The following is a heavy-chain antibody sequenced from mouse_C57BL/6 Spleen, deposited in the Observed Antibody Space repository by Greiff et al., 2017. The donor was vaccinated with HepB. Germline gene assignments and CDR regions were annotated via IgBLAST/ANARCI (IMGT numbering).Heavy chain of an antibody. Sequence: VHVKQSGPELVKPGASVKISCKASGYSFTGYYMNWVKQSPEKSLEWIGEINPSTGGTTYNQKFKAKATLTVDKSSSTAYMQLKSLTSEDSAVYYCARELGYAMDYWGQGTSVTVSS. J-gene: IGHJ4*01. V-gene: IGHV1-42*01. CDR2: INPSTGGT. CDR1: GYSFTGYY. CDR3: ARELGYAMDY. D-gene: IGHD4-1*01.